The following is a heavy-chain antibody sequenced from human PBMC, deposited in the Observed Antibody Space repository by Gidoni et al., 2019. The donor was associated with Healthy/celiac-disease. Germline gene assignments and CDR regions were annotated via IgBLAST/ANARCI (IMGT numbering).Heavy chain of an antibody. J-gene: IGHJ6*02. CDR1: GGSISSGSYY. Sequence: QVQLQESGPGLVKPSQTLSLTCTVSGGSISSGSYYWSWIRQPAGKGLEWIGRIYTSGSTNYNPSLKSRVTISVDTSKNQFSLKLSSVTAADTAVYYCARVDAGYYGMDVWGQGTTVTVSS. CDR3: ARVDAGYYGMDV. CDR2: IYTSGST. D-gene: IGHD6-13*01. V-gene: IGHV4-61*02.